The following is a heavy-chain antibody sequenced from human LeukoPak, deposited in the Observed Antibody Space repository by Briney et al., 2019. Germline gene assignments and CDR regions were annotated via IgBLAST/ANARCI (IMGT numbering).Heavy chain of an antibody. V-gene: IGHV1-2*02. J-gene: IGHJ4*02. Sequence: ASVKVSCKASGYTFTSYAMNWVRQAPGQGLEWVGWINPNTGDTNYAQKFQGRVTMTRDTSISTAYMELTRLRSDDTAVYYCARGYYDSSAYYSADYWGQGTLVTVSS. CDR2: INPNTGDT. CDR3: ARGYYDSSAYYSADY. D-gene: IGHD3-22*01. CDR1: GYTFTSYA.